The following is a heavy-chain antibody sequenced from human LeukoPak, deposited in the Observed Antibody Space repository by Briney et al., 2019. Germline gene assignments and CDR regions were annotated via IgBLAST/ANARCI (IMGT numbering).Heavy chain of an antibody. CDR1: GGSFSGYY. CDR2: INHSGST. D-gene: IGHD5-12*01. V-gene: IGHV4-34*01. Sequence: SETLSLTCAVYGGSFSGYYWSWIRQPPGKGLEWIGEINHSGSTNYNPSLKSRVTISVDTSKNQFSLKLSSVTAADTAVYYCARGASGYDSASLSGYYIAYWGQGTLVTVPS. CDR3: ARGASGYDSASLSGYYIAY. J-gene: IGHJ4*02.